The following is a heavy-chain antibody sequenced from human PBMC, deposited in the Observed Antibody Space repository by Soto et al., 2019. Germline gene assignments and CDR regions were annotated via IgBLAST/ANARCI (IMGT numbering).Heavy chain of an antibody. J-gene: IGHJ6*02. CDR2: IIPIFGIA. D-gene: IGHD3-10*01. CDR3: ARDSDPEDYHGADV. CDR1: GDIFSSYA. Sequence: QVQLVQSGSEVKKPGSSVKVSCKTSGDIFSSYAISWVRQAPGQGLEWMGGIIPIFGIAKYAPKFQGRVTITADESTSTAYMELSSLRSEDTAVYYCARDSDPEDYHGADVWGQGTTVTITS. V-gene: IGHV1-69*01.